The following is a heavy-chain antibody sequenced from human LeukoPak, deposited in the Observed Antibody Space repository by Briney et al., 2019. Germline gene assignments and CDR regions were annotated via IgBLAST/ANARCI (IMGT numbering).Heavy chain of an antibody. Sequence: SETLSLTCTVSGGSISSYYWSWIRQPPGKGLEWIGYNYYSGSTNYNPSLKSRVTISVDTSKNQFSLKLSSVTAADTAVYYCARVGGAGPIAARPFDYWGQGTLVTVSS. D-gene: IGHD6-6*01. V-gene: IGHV4-59*01. CDR2: NYYSGST. CDR3: ARVGGAGPIAARPFDY. J-gene: IGHJ4*02. CDR1: GGSISSYY.